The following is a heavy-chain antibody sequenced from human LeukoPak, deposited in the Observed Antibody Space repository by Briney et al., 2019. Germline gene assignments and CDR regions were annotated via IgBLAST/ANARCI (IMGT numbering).Heavy chain of an antibody. V-gene: IGHV1-18*01. J-gene: IGHJ4*02. CDR2: ISAYNGNT. Sequence: ASVKVSCKASGYTFISYVISWVRQAPGQGLDWMGWISAYNGNTNYAQKLQGRVTMNTDTSTSTAYRELRSLRSDDTAVYYCARGGVTSNYFDYWGEGTLVTVSS. CDR1: GYTFISYV. CDR3: ARGGVTSNYFDY. D-gene: IGHD2-2*01.